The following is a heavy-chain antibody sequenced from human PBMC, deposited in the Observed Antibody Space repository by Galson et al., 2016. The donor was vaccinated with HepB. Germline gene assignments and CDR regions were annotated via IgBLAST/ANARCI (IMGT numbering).Heavy chain of an antibody. CDR3: ARDSVGFSPLFRVTPGGY. V-gene: IGHV3-33*01. Sequence: SLRLSCAASGFTFSSYGMHWVRQAPGKGLEWVAVIWYDGSNKYYADSVKGRFTISRDNSKNTLYLQMNSLRAEDTAVYYCARDSVGFSPLFRVTPGGYWGQGTLVTVSS. D-gene: IGHD2-21*02. J-gene: IGHJ4*02. CDR1: GFTFSSYG. CDR2: IWYDGSNK.